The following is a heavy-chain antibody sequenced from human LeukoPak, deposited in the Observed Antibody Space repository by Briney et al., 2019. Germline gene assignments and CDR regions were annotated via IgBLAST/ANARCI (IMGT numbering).Heavy chain of an antibody. CDR3: ARGDGLDY. V-gene: IGHV4-34*01. CDR1: GGSFSGYY. D-gene: IGHD5-24*01. Sequence: PSETLSLTCAVYGGSFSGYYWSWIRQPPGKGLEWIGEINHSGSTNYNPPLKSRVTISVDTSKNQFSLKLSSVTAADTAVYYCARGDGLDYWGQGTLVTVSS. CDR2: INHSGST. J-gene: IGHJ4*02.